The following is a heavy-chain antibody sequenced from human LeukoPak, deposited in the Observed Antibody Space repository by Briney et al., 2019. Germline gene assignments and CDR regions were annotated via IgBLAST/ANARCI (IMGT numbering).Heavy chain of an antibody. J-gene: IGHJ4*02. D-gene: IGHD2-21*01. CDR3: ARGCGGDCYWGDY. V-gene: IGHV3-48*01. CDR2: ISSSSSTI. CDR1: GFTFSSYS. Sequence: GGSLRLSCAASGFTFSSYSMNWVRQAPGKGLEWVSYISSSSSTIYYADSVKGRFTISRDNAKNSLYLQMNSLRGEDTAVYYCARGCGGDCYWGDYWGQGTLVTVSS.